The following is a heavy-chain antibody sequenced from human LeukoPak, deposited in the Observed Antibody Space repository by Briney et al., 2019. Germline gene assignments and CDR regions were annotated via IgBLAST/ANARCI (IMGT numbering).Heavy chain of an antibody. J-gene: IGHJ5*02. CDR2: IYYSGST. Sequence: PSQTLSLTCTVSGGSISSGDYYWSWIRQPPGKGLEWIGYIYYSGSTYYNPSLKSRVTISVDTSKNQFSLKLSSVTAADTAVYYCARGRYQLLSGWFDPWGQGTLVTVSS. CDR3: ARGRYQLLSGWFDP. D-gene: IGHD2-2*01. CDR1: GGSISSGDYY. V-gene: IGHV4-30-4*08.